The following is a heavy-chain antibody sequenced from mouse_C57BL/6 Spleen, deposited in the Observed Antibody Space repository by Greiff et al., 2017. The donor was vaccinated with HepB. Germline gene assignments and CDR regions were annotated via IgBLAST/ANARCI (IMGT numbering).Heavy chain of an antibody. CDR3: ARRGQPAYYYAMDY. CDR2: IDPSDSYT. J-gene: IGHJ4*01. Sequence: QVQLQQPGAELVKPGASVKLSCKASGYTFTSYWMQWVKQRPGQGLEWIGEIDPSDSYTNYNQKFKGKATLTVDTSSSPAYMQLSSLTSEDSAVYYCARRGQPAYYYAMDYWGQGTSVTVSS. CDR1: GYTFTSYW. V-gene: IGHV1-50*01.